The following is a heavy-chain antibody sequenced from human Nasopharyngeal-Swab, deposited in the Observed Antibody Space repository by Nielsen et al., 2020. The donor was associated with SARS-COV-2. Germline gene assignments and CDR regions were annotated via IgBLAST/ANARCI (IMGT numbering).Heavy chain of an antibody. J-gene: IGHJ4*02. CDR1: GGSFSGYY. V-gene: IGHV4-34*01. CDR3: ARGGYDYVWGSCRGYFDY. CDR2: INHSGST. D-gene: IGHD3-16*02. Sequence: SETLSLTCAVYGGSFSGYYWSWIRQPPGKGLEWIGEINHSGSTNYNPSLKSRVTISVDTSKNQFSLKLSSVTAADTAVYYCARGGYDYVWGSCRGYFDYWGQGTLVTVSS.